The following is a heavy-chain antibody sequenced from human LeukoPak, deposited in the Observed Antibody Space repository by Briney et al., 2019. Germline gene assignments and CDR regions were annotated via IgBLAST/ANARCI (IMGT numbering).Heavy chain of an antibody. CDR3: AKDRRSGGSCSGY. CDR1: GFTFSGYA. CDR2: ISGSGDIT. J-gene: IGHJ4*02. V-gene: IGHV3-23*01. D-gene: IGHD2-15*01. Sequence: QPGGSLRLSCAASGFTFSGYAMSWVRQAPGRGLEWVSTISGSGDITYYADSVKGRLTISRDNSKNTLYLQMNSLRAEDTAVYYCAKDRRSGGSCSGYWGQGTLVTVSS.